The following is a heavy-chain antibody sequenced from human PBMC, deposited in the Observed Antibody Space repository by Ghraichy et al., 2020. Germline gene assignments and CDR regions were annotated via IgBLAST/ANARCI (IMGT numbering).Heavy chain of an antibody. V-gene: IGHV2-5*01. CDR3: AHTLLPPTLVALFDY. CDR1: GFSLSTSGVG. CDR2: IYWNDDK. D-gene: IGHD1-26*01. J-gene: IGHJ4*02. Sequence: SGPTLVKPTQTLTLTCTFSGFSLSTSGVGVGWIRQPPGKALEWLALIYWNDDKRYSPSLKSRLTITKDTSKNQVVLTMTNMDPVDTATYYCAHTLLPPTLVALFDYWGQGTLVTVSS.